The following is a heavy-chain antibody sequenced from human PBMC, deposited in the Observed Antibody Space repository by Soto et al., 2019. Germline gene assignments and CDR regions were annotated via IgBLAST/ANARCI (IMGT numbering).Heavy chain of an antibody. J-gene: IGHJ4*02. CDR3: AGWNYDY. CDR1: RFTFNTFA. Sequence: GGSLRLSCVTSRFTFNTFAMSWVRQAPGEGLEWVSAINAGGGNTHYADSVKGRFTISRDNSKNTLYLQMDSLRPEDTAQYYCAGWNYDYWGQGTQVTVYS. D-gene: IGHD1-7*01. CDR2: INAGGGNT. V-gene: IGHV3-23*01.